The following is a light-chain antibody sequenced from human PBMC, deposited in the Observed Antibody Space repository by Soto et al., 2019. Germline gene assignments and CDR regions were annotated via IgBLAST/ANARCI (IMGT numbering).Light chain of an antibody. Sequence: EAVLTQSPGTLSLSPGERATLSCRASQSVSNKYLAWYQQKPRQAPRLLIFGSSDRATGIPDRFSGSGYGTDFTLTISRLEPEDFAVYYCQQYGSSPPYTFGQGTKLEIK. CDR3: QQYGSSPPYT. V-gene: IGKV3-20*01. CDR2: GSS. J-gene: IGKJ2*01. CDR1: QSVSNKY.